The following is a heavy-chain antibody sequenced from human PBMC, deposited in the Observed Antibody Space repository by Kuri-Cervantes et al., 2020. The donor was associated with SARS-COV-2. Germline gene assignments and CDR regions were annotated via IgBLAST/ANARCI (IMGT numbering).Heavy chain of an antibody. CDR1: GGSFSGYY. Sequence: SETLSLTCAVYGGSFSGYYWSWIRQPPGKGREWIGSIYYRGSTYYTPSLKSRVTMSVDTSKNQFSLKLSSVTAADTAVYYCAGFTIFGVVTSTWGQGTLVTVSS. J-gene: IGHJ4*02. D-gene: IGHD3-3*01. CDR2: IYYRGST. CDR3: AGFTIFGVVTST. V-gene: IGHV4-34*01.